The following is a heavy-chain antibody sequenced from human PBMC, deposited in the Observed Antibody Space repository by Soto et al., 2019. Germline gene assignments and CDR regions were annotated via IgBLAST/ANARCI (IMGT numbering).Heavy chain of an antibody. CDR1: GGTFSSYA. CDR3: ARVSWRPGNQYYYYYSGMDV. CDR2: IIPIFGTA. J-gene: IGHJ6*02. Sequence: QVQLVQSGAEVKKPGSSVKVSCKASGGTFSSYAISWVRQAPGQGLEWMGGIIPIFGTANYAQKFQGRVTITADESTSTDYMELSSLRSEDTAVYYCARVSWRPGNQYYYYYSGMDVWGQGTTVTVSS. V-gene: IGHV1-69*01. D-gene: IGHD6-6*01.